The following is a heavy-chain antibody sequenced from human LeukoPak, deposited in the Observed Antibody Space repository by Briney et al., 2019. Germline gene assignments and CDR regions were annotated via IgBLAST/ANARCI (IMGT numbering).Heavy chain of an antibody. CDR1: GFPFAPFW. CDR3: ARGIDEWLYLNY. V-gene: IGHV3-7*04. CDR2: MNRDGSEV. Sequence: GGSLRLSCAASGFPFAPFWMTWVGQAPGKGPEFVATMNRDGSEVAYGNSVRGRFTISRDNAKNSLYLQMYSLRAEDTAVYYCARGIDEWLYLNYWGQGALVTVSS. D-gene: IGHD3-3*01. J-gene: IGHJ4*02.